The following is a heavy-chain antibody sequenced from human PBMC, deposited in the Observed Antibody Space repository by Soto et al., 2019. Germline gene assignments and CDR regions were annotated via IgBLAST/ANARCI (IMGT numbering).Heavy chain of an antibody. D-gene: IGHD3-3*01. CDR3: ARGRRYYDFWSGFSYYFDY. J-gene: IGHJ4*02. V-gene: IGHV4-34*01. CDR2: INHSGST. Sequence: QVQLQQWGAGLLKPSETLSLTCAVYGGSFSGYYWSWIRQPPGKGLEWIGEINHSGSTNYNPSLKSRVTISVDTSKNQFSLKLSSVTAADTAVYYCARGRRYYDFWSGFSYYFDYWGQGTLVTVSS. CDR1: GGSFSGYY.